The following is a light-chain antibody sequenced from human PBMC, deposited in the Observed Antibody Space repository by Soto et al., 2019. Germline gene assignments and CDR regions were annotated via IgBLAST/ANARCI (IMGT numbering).Light chain of an antibody. Sequence: EIVMTQSPATLSVSPGERATHSCRASQSVSSNLAWYQQKPGQAPRLLIYGASTRATGIPARFSGSGSGTEFTLTIISLHSEDFAVHYCQQYNNWPRTFGQGTKVEIK. V-gene: IGKV3-15*01. CDR2: GAS. CDR1: QSVSSN. J-gene: IGKJ1*01. CDR3: QQYNNWPRT.